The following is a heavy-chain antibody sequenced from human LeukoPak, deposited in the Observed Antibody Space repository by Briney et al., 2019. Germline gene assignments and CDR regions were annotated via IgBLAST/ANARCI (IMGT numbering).Heavy chain of an antibody. V-gene: IGHV3-66*01. J-gene: IGHJ6*02. Sequence: GGSLRLSCAASGFTVSSNYMSWVRQAPGKGLEWVSVIYSGGSTYYADSVKGRFTISRDNSKNTLYLQMNSLRAEDTAVYYCARENHAYYYDSSGYSRLDYYYGMDVWGQGTTVTDSS. CDR3: ARENHAYYYDSSGYSRLDYYYGMDV. CDR2: IYSGGST. CDR1: GFTVSSNY. D-gene: IGHD3-22*01.